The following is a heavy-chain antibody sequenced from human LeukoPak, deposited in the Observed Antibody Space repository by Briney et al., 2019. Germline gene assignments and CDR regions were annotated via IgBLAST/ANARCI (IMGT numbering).Heavy chain of an antibody. CDR2: ISYDGSNK. CDR1: GFTFSSYA. J-gene: IGHJ4*02. Sequence: GGSLRLSCAASGFTFSSYAMHWVRQAPGKGLEWVAVISYDGSNKYYADSVKGRFTISGDNSKNTLYLQMNSLRAEDTAVYYCARDGGWYFDYWGQGTLVTVSS. CDR3: ARDGGWYFDY. V-gene: IGHV3-30*04. D-gene: IGHD6-19*01.